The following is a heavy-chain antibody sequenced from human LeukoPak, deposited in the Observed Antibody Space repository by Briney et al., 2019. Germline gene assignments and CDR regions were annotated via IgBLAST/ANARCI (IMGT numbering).Heavy chain of an antibody. CDR1: GGSFSGYY. V-gene: IGHV4-34*01. CDR2: IDHSGST. D-gene: IGHD2-8*01. Sequence: SETLSLTCAVYGGSFSGYYWSWIRQPPGKGLEWIGEIDHSGSTNYNPSLKSRVTISVDTSKNQFSLKLSSVTAADTAVYYCAGVPYNWFDPWGQGTLVTVSS. J-gene: IGHJ5*02. CDR3: AGVPYNWFDP.